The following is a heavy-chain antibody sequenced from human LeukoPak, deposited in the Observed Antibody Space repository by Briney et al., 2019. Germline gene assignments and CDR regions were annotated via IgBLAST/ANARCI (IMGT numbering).Heavy chain of an antibody. CDR2: IYYSGST. J-gene: IGHJ4*02. CDR1: GGSISSYH. Sequence: SETLSLTCTVSGGSISSYHWSWIRQPPGKGLGWFGYIYYSGSTNYNPSLKSPVTISLDTSKNQFSLKVSSVTAADTGVYFCARHSSGYLSYFDYWGQGTLVPVPS. CDR3: ARHSSGYLSYFDY. V-gene: IGHV4-59*08. D-gene: IGHD3-22*01.